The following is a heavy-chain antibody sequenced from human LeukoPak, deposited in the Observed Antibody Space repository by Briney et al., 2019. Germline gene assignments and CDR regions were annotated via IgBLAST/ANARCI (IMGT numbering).Heavy chain of an antibody. CDR3: ARVYDFWSGYYPFDY. CDR1: GFTFSSYS. J-gene: IGHJ4*02. CDR2: ISSSSSYI. V-gene: IGHV3-21*01. D-gene: IGHD3-3*01. Sequence: PGGSLRLSCAASGFTFSSYSMNWVRQAPGKGLEWVSSISSSSSYIYYADSVKGRFTISRDNAKNSLYLQMNGLRAEDTAVYYCARVYDFWSGYYPFDYWGQGTLVTVSS.